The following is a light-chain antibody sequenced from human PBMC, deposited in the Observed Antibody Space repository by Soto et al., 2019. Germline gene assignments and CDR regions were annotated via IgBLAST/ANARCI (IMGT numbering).Light chain of an antibody. CDR2: GAS. J-gene: IGKJ1*01. Sequence: EVVMTQSPATLSVSSGERATLSCWASQSVRSDLAWYQQKPGQTPRLLIYGASTRAPGIPARFSGSGSGTEFTLTISSLQSEDFAVYYCQQYNNWPPITFGQGTKVDIK. CDR1: QSVRSD. CDR3: QQYNNWPPIT. V-gene: IGKV3-15*01.